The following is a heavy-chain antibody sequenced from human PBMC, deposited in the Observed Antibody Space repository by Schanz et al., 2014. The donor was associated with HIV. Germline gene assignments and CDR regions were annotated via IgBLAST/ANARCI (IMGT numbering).Heavy chain of an antibody. V-gene: IGHV1-69*01. CDR2: IIPIYGTT. J-gene: IGHJ4*02. D-gene: IGHD6-19*01. CDR3: ARDSAKAVAGLVGEAGFDY. CDR1: GGTFSGHG. Sequence: QVQLVQSGAEVKKPGSSVKVSCQASGGTFSGHGISWVRQAPGQGLEWMGGIIPIYGTTNDAQKFQGRVTMTTDASTATVHMELRSLRSEDTAVYYCARDSAKAVAGLVGEAGFDYWGQGTLVTVSS.